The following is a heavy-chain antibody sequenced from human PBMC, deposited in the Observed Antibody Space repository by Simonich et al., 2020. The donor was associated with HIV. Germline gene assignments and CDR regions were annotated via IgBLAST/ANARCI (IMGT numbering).Heavy chain of an antibody. V-gene: IGHV1-18*01. J-gene: IGHJ4*02. CDR1: GYTFSSYG. CDR2: TSPYNAKT. CDR3: ARGAFDGYYFDY. D-gene: IGHD6-25*01. Sequence: QVQLVQSGAEVKKPGASVKVSCKASGYTFSSYGINWVRQAPGQGLEWMGWTSPYNAKTDYSKKFSGRVTMTTDTSTNTTYMDLSSLRSDDTAMYYCARGAFDGYYFDYWGQGTLVTVSS.